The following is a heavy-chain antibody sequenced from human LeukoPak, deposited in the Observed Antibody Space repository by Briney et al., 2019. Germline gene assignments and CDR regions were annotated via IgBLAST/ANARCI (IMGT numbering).Heavy chain of an antibody. CDR2: IIGSGTTI. Sequence: LSLTCTVSGGSINSYYWSWIRQAPGKGLEWVSYIIGSGTTIYYADSVKGRFTISRDNAKNSLYLQMNSLRADDTAVYYCARDPTMIRDVITTPRWGQGTLVTVSS. D-gene: IGHD3-10*01. V-gene: IGHV3-11*01. CDR3: ARDPTMIRDVITTPR. CDR1: GGSINSYY. J-gene: IGHJ4*02.